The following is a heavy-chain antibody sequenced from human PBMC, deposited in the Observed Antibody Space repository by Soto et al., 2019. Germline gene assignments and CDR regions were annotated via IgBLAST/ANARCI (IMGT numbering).Heavy chain of an antibody. CDR2: INHSGST. J-gene: IGHJ4*02. CDR3: ARGPGYSSSWLYRY. Sequence: SETLSLTCAVYGGSFSGYYWSWIRQPPGKGLEWIGEINHSGSTNYNPSLKSRVTISVDTSKNQFSLKLSSVTAADTAVYYCARGPGYSSSWLYRYWGQGTLVTVSS. D-gene: IGHD6-13*01. V-gene: IGHV4-34*01. CDR1: GGSFSGYY.